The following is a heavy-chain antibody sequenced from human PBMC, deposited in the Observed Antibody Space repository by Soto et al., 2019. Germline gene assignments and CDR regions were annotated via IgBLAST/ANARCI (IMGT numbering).Heavy chain of an antibody. CDR2: IYWDDDK. CDR3: AHTFVPAFDY. V-gene: IGHV2-5*02. J-gene: IGHJ4*02. CDR1: GFSLTTSGVG. Sequence: GFGLTLVNPTQTLALTCTFSGFSLTTSGVGVGWISQPPGKALEWLALIYWDDDKRYSPSLKSRLTITKDTSKNQVLLTMTNMDPVDTATYYCAHTFVPAFDYWGQGTLVTVSS. D-gene: IGHD2-2*01.